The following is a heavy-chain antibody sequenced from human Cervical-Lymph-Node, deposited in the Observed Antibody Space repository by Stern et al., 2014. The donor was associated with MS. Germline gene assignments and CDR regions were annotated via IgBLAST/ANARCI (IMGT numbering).Heavy chain of an antibody. V-gene: IGHV3-49*05. D-gene: IGHD3-9*01. Sequence: VQLVESGGGLVKPGRSLRLPCTTSGFNFGDYAVSWFLQAPGKGLELVGFIRSKAYGGTEENAASVKGRFTISRDDSKSVAYLQMNSLKIEDTAIYYCSRIVYTMTGYYFDYWGQGTLVTVSS. CDR1: GFNFGDYA. CDR2: IRSKAYGGTE. J-gene: IGHJ4*02. CDR3: SRIVYTMTGYYFDY.